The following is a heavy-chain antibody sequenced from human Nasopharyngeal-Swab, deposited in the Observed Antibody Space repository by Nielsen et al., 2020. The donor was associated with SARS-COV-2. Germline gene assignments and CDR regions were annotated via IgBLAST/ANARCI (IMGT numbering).Heavy chain of an antibody. CDR2: INAGNGNT. V-gene: IGHV1-3*01. CDR3: ARYYYGSGSYYEYYMDV. J-gene: IGHJ6*03. Sequence: ASVKVSCKASGYTFTSYAMHWVRQAPGQRLEWMGWINAGNGNTKYSQKFQGRVTITRDTSASTAYMELSSLRSEDTAVYYCARYYYGSGSYYEYYMDVWGKGTTVTVSS. D-gene: IGHD3-10*01. CDR1: GYTFTSYA.